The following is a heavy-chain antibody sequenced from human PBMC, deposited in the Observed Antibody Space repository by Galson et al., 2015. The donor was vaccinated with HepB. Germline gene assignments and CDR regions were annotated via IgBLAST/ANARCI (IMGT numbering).Heavy chain of an antibody. Sequence: SLRLSCAGSGFTFSNAWMNWVRQAPGKGLEWVGRIKSKPVGGTIDYAAPVEGRFIISRDDSVNTLYLQMTSLQTEDTAVYYCTTNLGIAASGGWGQGTLVTVSS. CDR1: GFTFSNAW. V-gene: IGHV3-15*01. CDR2: IKSKPVGGTI. D-gene: IGHD6-13*01. J-gene: IGHJ1*01. CDR3: TTNLGIAASGG.